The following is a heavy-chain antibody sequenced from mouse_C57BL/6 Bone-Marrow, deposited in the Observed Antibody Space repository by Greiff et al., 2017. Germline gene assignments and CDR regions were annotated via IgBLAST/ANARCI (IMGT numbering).Heavy chain of an antibody. CDR3: ARDQNAMDY. V-gene: IGHV5-4*01. CDR1: GFTFSSYA. CDR2: ISDGGSYT. J-gene: IGHJ4*01. Sequence: EVQVVESGGGLVKPGGSLKLSCAASGFTFSSYAMSWVRQTPEKRLGWVATISDGGSYTYYPDNVKGRFTISRDNAKNNLYLQMSHLKSEDTAMYYCARDQNAMDYWGQGTSVTVSS.